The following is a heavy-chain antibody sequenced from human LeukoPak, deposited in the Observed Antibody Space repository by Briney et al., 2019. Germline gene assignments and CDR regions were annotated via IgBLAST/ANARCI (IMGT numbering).Heavy chain of an antibody. V-gene: IGHV3-53*01. Sequence: GGSLRLSCAASGFTLSSYAMSWVRQAPGKGLEWVSVSGGSTYYADSVKGRFTISRDNSKSTLYIQMNSLRAEDTAVYYCARAKPKNMVRGLIMRRESRYYFDYWGQGTLVTVSS. CDR2: SGGST. D-gene: IGHD3-10*01. J-gene: IGHJ4*02. CDR1: GFTLSSYA. CDR3: ARAKPKNMVRGLIMRRESRYYFDY.